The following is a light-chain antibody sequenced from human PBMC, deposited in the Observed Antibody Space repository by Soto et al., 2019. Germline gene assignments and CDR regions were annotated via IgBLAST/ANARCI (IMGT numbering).Light chain of an antibody. J-gene: IGLJ1*01. CDR3: CSYGGSSTFPYV. CDR2: EVT. Sequence: QSVLTQPASVSGSPGQSITISCTGTSSDVGNYDLVSWYQQHPGKAPKLIIYEVTERPSGVSNRFSGSKFGNTASLTISGLLPEDEADYYCCSYGGSSTFPYVFGTGTKVTVL. CDR1: SSDVGNYDL. V-gene: IGLV2-23*02.